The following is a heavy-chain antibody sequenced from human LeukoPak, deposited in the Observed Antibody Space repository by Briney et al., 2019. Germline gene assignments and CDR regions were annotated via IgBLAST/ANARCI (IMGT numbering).Heavy chain of an antibody. V-gene: IGHV4-59*01. Sequence: PSETLSLTCTVSGFSISTYSWSWIRQPPGKGLEWVGYIYSSGGTDHNSSLKSRVTMSVDTSTNQLSLKLNSVTAADTAVYYCARAKRWENDAFDIWGQGTLVTVAS. D-gene: IGHD1-26*01. J-gene: IGHJ3*02. CDR3: ARAKRWENDAFDI. CDR2: IYSSGGT. CDR1: GFSISTYS.